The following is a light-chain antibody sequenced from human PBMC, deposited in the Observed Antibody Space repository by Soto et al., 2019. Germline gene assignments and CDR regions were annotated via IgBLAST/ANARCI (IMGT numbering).Light chain of an antibody. V-gene: IGLV2-14*01. CDR2: DVS. Sequence: QSVLTQPASVSGSHLQSIPISCTGTSSDVGGYNYVSWYQQHPGKAPKLMIYDVSNRPSGVSNRFSGSKSGNTASLTISGLQAEDEADYYCSSYTSSSTPYVFGTG. J-gene: IGLJ1*01. CDR1: SSDVGGYNY. CDR3: SSYTSSSTPYV.